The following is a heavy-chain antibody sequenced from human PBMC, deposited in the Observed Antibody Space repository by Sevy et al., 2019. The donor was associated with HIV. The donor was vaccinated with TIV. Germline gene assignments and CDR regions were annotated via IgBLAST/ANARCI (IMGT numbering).Heavy chain of an antibody. CDR1: GFSFSTYW. CDR2: IKQDESEK. D-gene: IGHD3-22*01. V-gene: IGHV3-7*01. CDR3: AKGNSGSFDY. Sequence: LSLICAASGFSFSTYWMHWVRQAPGKGLEWVANIKQDESEKYYVASVKGRFTISRDNAKNSVYLEMNSLRPEDTAIYYCAKGNSGSFDYWGQGTLVTVSS. J-gene: IGHJ4*02.